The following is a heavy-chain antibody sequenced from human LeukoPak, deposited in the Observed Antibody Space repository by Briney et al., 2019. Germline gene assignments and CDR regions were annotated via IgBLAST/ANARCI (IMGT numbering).Heavy chain of an antibody. Sequence: PSETLSLTCNVSGGSINSHYWSWIRQPPGKGLEWIGSIYYSGNTYYNASLKSQVSISIDTSKNQFSLRLTSVTAADTAVYYCARQTGSGLFILPGGQGTLVTVSS. CDR1: GGSINSHY. CDR3: ARQTGSGLFILP. CDR2: IYYSGNT. J-gene: IGHJ4*02. V-gene: IGHV4-59*04. D-gene: IGHD3/OR15-3a*01.